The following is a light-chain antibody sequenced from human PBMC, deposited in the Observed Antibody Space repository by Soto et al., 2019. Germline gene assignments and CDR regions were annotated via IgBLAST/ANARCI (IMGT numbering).Light chain of an antibody. CDR1: QDISTY. Sequence: DIQMTQAPSSLSASVGDRVTITCRARQDISTYLAWYQQKPGKVPKLLISAAYTLQSGVPPRFSGSGSGTDFTLTISSMEHRDVATSYFQTYDPAPLTFGGGTKVEIK. J-gene: IGKJ4*01. V-gene: IGKV1-27*01. CDR2: AAY. CDR3: QTYDPAPLT.